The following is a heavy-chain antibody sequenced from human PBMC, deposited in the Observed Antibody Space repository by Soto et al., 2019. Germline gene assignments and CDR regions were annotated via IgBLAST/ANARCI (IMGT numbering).Heavy chain of an antibody. CDR1: GDTFTIFA. CDR3: ARDLGSGYDPGDY. Sequence: QVQLVQSGAEVKKPGSSVKVSCKASGDTFTIFAISWVRQAPGQGLEWMGGIIPTIGTTNYAQRLQGRITITGDESTGTAYMELSSLKYEDTAVYYCARDLGSGYDPGDYWGQGTLVTVSS. V-gene: IGHV1-69*12. CDR2: IIPTIGTT. D-gene: IGHD5-12*01. J-gene: IGHJ4*02.